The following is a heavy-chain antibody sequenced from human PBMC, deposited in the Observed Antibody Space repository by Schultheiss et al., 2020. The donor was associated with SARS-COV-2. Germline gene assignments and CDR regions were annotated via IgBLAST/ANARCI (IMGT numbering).Heavy chain of an antibody. Sequence: SETLSLTCTVSGGSISSSNWWSWVRQPPGKGLEWIGEIYHSGSTNYNPSLKSRVTISVDKSKNQFSLKLSSVTAADTAVYYCARDPSRDGFYYFDYWGQGTLVTVSS. V-gene: IGHV4-4*02. CDR3: ARDPSRDGFYYFDY. J-gene: IGHJ4*02. CDR2: IYHSGST. CDR1: GGSISSSNW. D-gene: IGHD5-24*01.